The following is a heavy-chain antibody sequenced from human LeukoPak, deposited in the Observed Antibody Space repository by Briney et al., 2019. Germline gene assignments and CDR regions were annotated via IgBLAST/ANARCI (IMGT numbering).Heavy chain of an antibody. CDR3: ARDGRHLGGNFLFDY. CDR2: IYYSGST. Sequence: PSETLSLTCTVSGYSISSGYYWGWIRQPPGKGLEWIGYIYYSGSTNYNPSLKSRVTISVDTSKNQFSLKLSSVTAADTAVYYCARDGRHLGGNFLFDYWGQGTLVTVSS. V-gene: IGHV4-38-2*02. J-gene: IGHJ4*02. CDR1: GYSISSGYY. D-gene: IGHD4-23*01.